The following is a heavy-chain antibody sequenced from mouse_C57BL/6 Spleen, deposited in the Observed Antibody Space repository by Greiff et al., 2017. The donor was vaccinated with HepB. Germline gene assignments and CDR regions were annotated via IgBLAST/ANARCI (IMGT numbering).Heavy chain of an antibody. CDR2: INPSSGYT. V-gene: IGHV1-4*01. D-gene: IGHD1-1*01. CDR1: GYTFTSYT. J-gene: IGHJ2*01. Sequence: VQLQQSGAELARPGASVKMSCKASGYTFTSYTMHWVKQRPGQGLEWIGYINPSSGYTKYNQKFKDKATLTADKSSSTAYMQLSSLTSEDSAVYYCARGGLRQYYFDYWGQGTTLTVSS. CDR3: ARGGLRQYYFDY.